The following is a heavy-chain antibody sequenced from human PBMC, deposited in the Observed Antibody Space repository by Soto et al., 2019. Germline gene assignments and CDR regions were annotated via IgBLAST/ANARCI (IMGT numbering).Heavy chain of an antibody. CDR3: ARGMSYNIY. D-gene: IGHD3-10*01. CDR2: IKPDGSEK. V-gene: IGHV3-7*04. J-gene: IGHJ4*02. CDR1: GFIFSSYW. Sequence: EVQLVESGGGLVQPGGSLRLSCTASGFIFSSYWMSWVRQAPGKGPEWVANIKPDGSEKYYVESVKGRFTISRDNAKNSLYLQMSSLRAEDTAVYYCARGMSYNIYWGQGTRVTVSS.